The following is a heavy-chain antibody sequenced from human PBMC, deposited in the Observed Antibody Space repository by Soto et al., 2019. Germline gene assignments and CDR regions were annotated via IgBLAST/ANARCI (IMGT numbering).Heavy chain of an antibody. Sequence: EVQLLESGGGLVQPGGSLRLSCAASGFTFSSYAMSWVRQAPGKGLEWVSAISANGADTFYADSVKGRFLISRDNSKNTLSLQMNSLRAEDTAVFFCVSGRGTYCSNGFCYPSYFDSWGQGTLVTVSS. D-gene: IGHD2-8*01. J-gene: IGHJ4*02. CDR1: GFTFSSYA. V-gene: IGHV3-23*01. CDR3: VSGRGTYCSNGFCYPSYFDS. CDR2: ISANGADT.